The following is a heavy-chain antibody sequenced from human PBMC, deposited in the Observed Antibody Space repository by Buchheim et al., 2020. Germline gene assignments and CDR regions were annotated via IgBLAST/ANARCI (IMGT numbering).Heavy chain of an antibody. CDR2: IYDSGST. V-gene: IGHV4-59*01. CDR1: GGSISSYY. CDR3: AGGQVVAATPEDHFDY. J-gene: IGHJ4*02. D-gene: IGHD2-15*01. Sequence: QVQLQESGPGLVKPSETLSLTCSVSGGSISSYYWSWIRQPPGKGLEWIGYIYDSGSTNYNPSLKSRVRISVDTPKNQFPLKLTSVTAADTAVYYCAGGQVVAATPEDHFDYWGQGTL.